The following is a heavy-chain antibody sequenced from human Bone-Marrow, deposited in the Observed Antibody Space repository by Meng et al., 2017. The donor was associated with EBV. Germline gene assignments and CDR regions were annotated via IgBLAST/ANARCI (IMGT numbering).Heavy chain of an antibody. CDR3: ARDGIAVPGGSNWFDP. V-gene: IGHV1-69*06. CDR2: FLPILGAA. CDR1: GDIFTNLA. Sequence: HVQLVQSGAELKKPGASVKVSCKASGDIFTNLAFTWVRQVPGKGLEWMGGFLPILGAANYAQKFQGRLTITADKSTTTAFMELRSLRVDDTAVYFCARDGIAVPGGSNWFDPWGQGTLVTVSS. D-gene: IGHD6-19*01. J-gene: IGHJ5*02.